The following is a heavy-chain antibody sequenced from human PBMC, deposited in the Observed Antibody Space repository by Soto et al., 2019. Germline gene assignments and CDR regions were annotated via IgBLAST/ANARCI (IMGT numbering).Heavy chain of an antibody. D-gene: IGHD6-13*01. J-gene: IGHJ4*02. CDR2: ISGSGGST. Sequence: GGSLRLSCAASGFTFSSYAMSWVRQAPGKGLEWVSAISGSGGSTYYADSVKGRFTISRDNSKNTLYLQMNSLRAEDTAVYYCAKDPSSSSWPRLFDYWGQGTLVTVSS. CDR3: AKDPSSSSWPRLFDY. CDR1: GFTFSSYA. V-gene: IGHV3-23*01.